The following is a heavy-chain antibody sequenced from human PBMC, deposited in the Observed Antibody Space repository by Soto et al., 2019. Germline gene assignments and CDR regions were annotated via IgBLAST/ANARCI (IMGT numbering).Heavy chain of an antibody. CDR3: ARYSSGWYRARDAFDI. CDR1: GYTFTGYY. CDR2: INPNSGGT. Sequence: ASVKVSFKASGYTFTGYYMHWLRQAPGQGLEWMGWINPNSGGTNYAQKFQGWVTMTRDTSISTAYMELSRLRSDDTAVYYCARYSSGWYRARDAFDIWGQGTMVTVSS. D-gene: IGHD6-19*01. J-gene: IGHJ3*02. V-gene: IGHV1-2*04.